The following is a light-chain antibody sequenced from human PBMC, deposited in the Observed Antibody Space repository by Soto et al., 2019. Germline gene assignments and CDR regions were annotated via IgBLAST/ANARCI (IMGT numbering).Light chain of an antibody. J-gene: IGKJ1*01. V-gene: IGKV3-20*01. CDR3: QQYGRSPWT. CDR2: GAS. CDR1: QTIDNT. Sequence: ETVLTQSPGSLSLSLGDRATLSCRASQTIDNTLAWYQRKPGQAPGLLIYGASSRATGIPDRFSGSGSGADFTLTISRLEPEDFAVYYCQQYGRSPWTFGQGTKVDIK.